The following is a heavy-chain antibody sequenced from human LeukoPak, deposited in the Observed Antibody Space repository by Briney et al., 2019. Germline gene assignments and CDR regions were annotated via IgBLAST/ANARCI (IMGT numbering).Heavy chain of an antibody. Sequence: PGGSLRLSCAASGFTFSSYGMHWVRQAPGKGLEGVAFIRYDGGNKYYADSVKGRFTISRDNSKNTLYLQMNSLRAEDTAVYYCAKDLRSLEWGPVDYWGQGTLVTVSS. J-gene: IGHJ4*02. CDR2: IRYDGGNK. D-gene: IGHD3-3*01. V-gene: IGHV3-30*02. CDR3: AKDLRSLEWGPVDY. CDR1: GFTFSSYG.